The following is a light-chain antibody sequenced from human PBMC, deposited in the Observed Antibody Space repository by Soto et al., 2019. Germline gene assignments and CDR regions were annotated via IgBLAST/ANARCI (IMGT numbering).Light chain of an antibody. CDR2: GAS. Sequence: EVVLTQSPGTLSLSPGESATLACRASQSVSSNYIAWYQQKPGQAPRLLIFGASSRAPGIPDKFSGSGSGTDFTLTISRLAPEDFAVYHCHQYGSTPPTFGGGTKWIS. J-gene: IGKJ4*01. CDR1: QSVSSNY. CDR3: HQYGSTPPT. V-gene: IGKV3-20*01.